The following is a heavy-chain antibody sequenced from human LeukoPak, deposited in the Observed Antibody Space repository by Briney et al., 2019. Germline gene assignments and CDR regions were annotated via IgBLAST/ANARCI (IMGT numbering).Heavy chain of an antibody. CDR2: IYYSGST. D-gene: IGHD3-10*01. J-gene: IGHJ4*02. V-gene: IGHV4-39*07. CDR1: GGSISSSCYY. CDR3: ARGQWFRAF. Sequence: SETLSLTCTVSGGSISSSCYYWGWIRQPPGKGLEWIGSIYYSGSTYYNPSLKSRVTISVDTSKNQFSLKLSSVTAADTAVYYCARGQWFRAFWSRGTPVTVSS.